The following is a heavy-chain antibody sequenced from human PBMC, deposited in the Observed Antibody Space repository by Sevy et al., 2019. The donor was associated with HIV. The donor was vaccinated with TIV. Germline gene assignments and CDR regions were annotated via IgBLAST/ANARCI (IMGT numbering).Heavy chain of an antibody. V-gene: IGHV3-23*01. D-gene: IGHD2-8*01. J-gene: IGHJ4*02. Sequence: GGSLRLSCAASGFTFSKYSMSWVRQPPGKGLEWGSTLSFGGGEINYADSVKGRFTISRDNSKDSVYLQMNNLRPGVTAVYYCAREGCTKPHDYWGQGTLVTVSS. CDR2: LSFGGGEI. CDR1: GFTFSKYS. CDR3: AREGCTKPHDY.